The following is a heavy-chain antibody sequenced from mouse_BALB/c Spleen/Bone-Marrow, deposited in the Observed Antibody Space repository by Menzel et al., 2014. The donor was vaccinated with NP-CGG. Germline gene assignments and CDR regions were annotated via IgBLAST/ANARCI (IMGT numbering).Heavy chain of an antibody. CDR2: ISSGGSYT. Sequence: EVQRVESGGGLVKPGGSLKLSCAASGFTFSSYTMSWVRQTQEKRLEWVATISSGGSYTYYPDSVKGRFTISRDDAKNTLYLQMSSLKSEDTAMYYCTRDGKGNYDYAMDYWGQGTSVTVSS. J-gene: IGHJ4*01. V-gene: IGHV5-6-4*01. CDR1: GFTFSSYT. CDR3: TRDGKGNYDYAMDY. D-gene: IGHD2-1*01.